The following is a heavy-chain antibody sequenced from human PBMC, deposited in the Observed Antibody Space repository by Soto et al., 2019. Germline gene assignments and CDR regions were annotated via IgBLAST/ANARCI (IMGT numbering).Heavy chain of an antibody. CDR2: ISYDGSNK. CDR1: GFNLSSYG. D-gene: IGHD6-19*01. CDR3: AKGPSSGWNWFDP. V-gene: IGHV3-30*18. Sequence: GGSLRLSCYASGFNLSSYGMHWVRQAPGKGLEWVAVISYDGSNKYYADSVKGRFTISRDNSKNTLYLQMNSLRAEDTAVYYCAKGPSSGWNWFDPWGQGTLVTVSS. J-gene: IGHJ5*02.